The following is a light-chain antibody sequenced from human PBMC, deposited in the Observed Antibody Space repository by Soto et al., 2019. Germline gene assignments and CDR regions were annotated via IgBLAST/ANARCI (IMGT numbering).Light chain of an antibody. CDR2: SAS. J-gene: IGKJ1*01. V-gene: IGKV3-20*01. CDR3: QQYAGSPRT. Sequence: MTQSPANLSLSPGERGTLSCRASQNLGTLYLAWFQQKSGQAPRLLIYSASRRATGIPDRFTGSGSGTDFTLTISRVEPEDFAVYFCQQYAGSPRTFGQGTKVDIK. CDR1: QNLGTLY.